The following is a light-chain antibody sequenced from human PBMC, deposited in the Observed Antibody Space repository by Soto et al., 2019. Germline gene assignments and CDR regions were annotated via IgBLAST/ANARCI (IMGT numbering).Light chain of an antibody. J-gene: IGLJ2*01. V-gene: IGLV2-11*01. CDR3: CSYAGSYTFLVV. CDR1: SSDVGAFNY. Sequence: QSALTQPRSVSGSPGQSVTISCTGTSSDVGAFNYVSWYQQHPGKAPKLMISDVTKRPSGVPDRFSGSKSGNTASLTISGLQAEDEADYYCCSYAGSYTFLVVFGGGTKLTVL. CDR2: DVT.